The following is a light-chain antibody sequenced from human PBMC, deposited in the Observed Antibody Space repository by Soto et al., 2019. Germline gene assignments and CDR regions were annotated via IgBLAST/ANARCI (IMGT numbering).Light chain of an antibody. Sequence: DIQVTQSPPSLSASVGDRVTITCRASRDIGNSLAWYQQIPGKAPKLLIYAASTLQSGVPSRFRGSGSGTSFILTITTLQPEDVATYYCQKYNLAPWTFGQGTKVDIK. CDR3: QKYNLAPWT. V-gene: IGKV1-27*01. J-gene: IGKJ1*01. CDR1: RDIGNS. CDR2: AAS.